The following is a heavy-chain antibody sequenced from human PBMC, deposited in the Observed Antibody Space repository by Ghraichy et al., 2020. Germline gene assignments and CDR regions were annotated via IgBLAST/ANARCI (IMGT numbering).Heavy chain of an antibody. V-gene: IGHV1-69*13. CDR1: GGTFTTYA. D-gene: IGHD3-9*01. Sequence: SVKVSCKASGGTFTTYAISWVRQAPGQGLEWMGGINPIFGKPNYAQKFQGRVTITADESTSSAYMELSSLRSEDAAVYYCATPRGILTGYFTDDAFDIWGQGTMVTVSS. CDR2: INPIFGKP. J-gene: IGHJ3*02. CDR3: ATPRGILTGYFTDDAFDI.